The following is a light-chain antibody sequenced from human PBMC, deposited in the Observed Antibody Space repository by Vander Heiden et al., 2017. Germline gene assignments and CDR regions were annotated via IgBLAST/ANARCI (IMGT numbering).Light chain of an antibody. CDR1: QSVSSY. Sequence: IVLTQSPATLSLSPGESATHPCRASQSVSSYLAWYHQKPGQAPRLLIYDASNRATGIPARFSGSGSGTDFTLTISSLEPEDFAVYYCQQRSNWPTFGQGTKVEIK. CDR3: QQRSNWPT. CDR2: DAS. J-gene: IGKJ1*01. V-gene: IGKV3-11*01.